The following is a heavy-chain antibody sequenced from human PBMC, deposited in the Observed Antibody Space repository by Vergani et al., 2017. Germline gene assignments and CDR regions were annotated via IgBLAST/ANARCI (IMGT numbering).Heavy chain of an antibody. D-gene: IGHD1-26*01. J-gene: IGHJ4*02. CDR1: GGSISSSSYY. CDR3: ARAVGAVDY. V-gene: IGHV4-39*01. Sequence: QVQLQESGPGLVKPSGTLSLTCAVSGGSISSSSYYWGWIRQPPGKGLEWIGSIYYSGSTYYNPSLKSRVTISVDTSKNQFSLKLSSVTAADTAVYYCARAVGAVDYWGQGTLVTVSS. CDR2: IYYSGST.